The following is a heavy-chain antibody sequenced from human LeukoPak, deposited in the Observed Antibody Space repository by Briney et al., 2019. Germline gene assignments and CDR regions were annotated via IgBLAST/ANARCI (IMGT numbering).Heavy chain of an antibody. D-gene: IGHD6-19*01. CDR3: ARVQYSSGWQIVYYYYYYMDV. V-gene: IGHV4-61*02. Sequence: SETLSLTCTVSGGSISSGSYYWSWIRQPAGKGLEWIGRIYTSGSTNYNPSLKSRVTISVDTSKNQFSLKLSSVTAADTAVYYCARVQYSSGWQIVYYYYYYMDVWGKGTTVTVSS. J-gene: IGHJ6*03. CDR1: GGSISSGSYY. CDR2: IYTSGST.